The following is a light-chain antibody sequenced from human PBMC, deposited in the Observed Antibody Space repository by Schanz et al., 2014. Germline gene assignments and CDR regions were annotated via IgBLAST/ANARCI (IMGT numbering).Light chain of an antibody. CDR1: SSNIGNSY. CDR2: DNN. Sequence: QSVLTQPPSVSAAPGQKVTISCSGSSSNIGNSYVSWYQQLPGTAPKLLIYDNNKRPSGIPDRFFGSKSGTSATLGITGLQTGDEADYYCGTWDSSLSVGTFGGGTKLTVL. J-gene: IGLJ3*02. V-gene: IGLV1-51*01. CDR3: GTWDSSLSVGT.